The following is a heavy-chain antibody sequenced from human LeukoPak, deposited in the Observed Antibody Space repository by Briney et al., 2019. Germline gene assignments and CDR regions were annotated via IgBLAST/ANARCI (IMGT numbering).Heavy chain of an antibody. CDR1: GYTLTELS. CDR3: ATDSPRYDILTGYYYDY. D-gene: IGHD3-9*01. Sequence: GASVKVSCKVSGYTLTELSMHWVRQAPGKGLEWMGGFDPEDGETIYAQKFQGRVTMTEDTSTDTAYMELSSLRSEDTAVYYCATDSPRYDILTGYYYDYLGQGTLVTVSS. J-gene: IGHJ4*02. V-gene: IGHV1-24*01. CDR2: FDPEDGET.